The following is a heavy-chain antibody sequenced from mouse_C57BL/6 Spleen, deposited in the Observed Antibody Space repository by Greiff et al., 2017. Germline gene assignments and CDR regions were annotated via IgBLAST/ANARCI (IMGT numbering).Heavy chain of an antibody. CDR3: TTNYGSSWGFDY. Sequence: VQLKQSGAELVRPGASVKLSCTASGFNIKDDYMHWVKQRPEQGLEWIGWIDPENGDTEYASKFQGKATITADTSSNTAYLQLSSLTSEDTAVYYCTTNYGSSWGFDYWGQGTTLTVSS. D-gene: IGHD1-1*01. CDR2: IDPENGDT. J-gene: IGHJ2*01. CDR1: GFNIKDDY. V-gene: IGHV14-4*01.